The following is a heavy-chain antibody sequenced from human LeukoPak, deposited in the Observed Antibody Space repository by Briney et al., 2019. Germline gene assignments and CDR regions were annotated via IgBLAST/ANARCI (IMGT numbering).Heavy chain of an antibody. D-gene: IGHD4-17*01. CDR1: GFTFSNAW. Sequence: GGSLRLSCAASGFTFSNAWMSRVRQAPGKGLEWVGRIKSKTDGGTTDYAAPVKVRFTISRDDSKNTLYLQMNSLKTEDTAVYYCTRPTDYDYWYFDLWGRGTLVTVSS. CDR3: TRPTDYDYWYFDL. V-gene: IGHV3-15*01. J-gene: IGHJ2*01. CDR2: IKSKTDGGTT.